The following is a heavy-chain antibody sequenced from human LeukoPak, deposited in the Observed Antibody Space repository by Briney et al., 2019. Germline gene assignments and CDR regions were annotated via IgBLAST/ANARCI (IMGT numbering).Heavy chain of an antibody. D-gene: IGHD6-13*01. V-gene: IGHV3-23*01. J-gene: IGHJ4*02. CDR2: ISGSGGST. Sequence: GGSLRLSCAPSGFTFSSYAMNWVRQAPGKGLEWVSAISGSGGSTYYADSVKGRFTISRDNSKNTLFLQMNSLRPEDTAVYYCAKAATNLEGYWGQGRLVTVSS. CDR3: AKAATNLEGY. CDR1: GFTFSSYA.